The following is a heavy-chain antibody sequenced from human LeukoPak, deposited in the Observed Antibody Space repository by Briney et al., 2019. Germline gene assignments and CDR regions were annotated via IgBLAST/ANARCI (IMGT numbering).Heavy chain of an antibody. J-gene: IGHJ4*02. CDR3: ARGIKHLDLYDY. Sequence: SETLSLTCTVSGGSINSGDYYWSWIRQPAGKGLEWIGRIYTSASTSYNPSLKSRVTISVDTSKSQFSLKLNSVTAAVTAVYYCARGIKHLDLYDYWGQGTLVTVSS. D-gene: IGHD3-10*01. CDR2: IYTSAST. CDR1: GGSINSGDYY. V-gene: IGHV4-61*02.